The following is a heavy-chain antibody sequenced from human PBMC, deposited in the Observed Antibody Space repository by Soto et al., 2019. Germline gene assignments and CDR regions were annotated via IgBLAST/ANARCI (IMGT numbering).Heavy chain of an antibody. Sequence: EVQLVESGGGLVKPGGSLRLSCAASGFTFSSYSMNWVRQAPGKGLEWVSSISSSSSYIYYADSVKGRFTISRDNAKNSLYLQMNSLRAEDTAVYYCARDPGYYGSGRVGSNGMDVWGQGTTVTVSS. CDR3: ARDPGYYGSGRVGSNGMDV. V-gene: IGHV3-21*01. CDR2: ISSSSSYI. D-gene: IGHD3-10*01. CDR1: GFTFSSYS. J-gene: IGHJ6*02.